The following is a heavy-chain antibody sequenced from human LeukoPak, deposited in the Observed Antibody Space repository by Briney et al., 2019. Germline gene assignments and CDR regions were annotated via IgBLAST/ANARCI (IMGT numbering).Heavy chain of an antibody. J-gene: IGHJ4*02. Sequence: SETLSLTCTVSGGSISSYYWSWIRQPPGKGLEWIGYIYYSGSTNYNPSLKSRVTISVDMSKNQFSLKLSSVTAADTAVYYCARFYADIVVVPAAIGGDYWGQGTLVTVSS. CDR1: GGSISSYY. D-gene: IGHD2-2*02. CDR2: IYYSGST. V-gene: IGHV4-59*08. CDR3: ARFYADIVVVPAAIGGDY.